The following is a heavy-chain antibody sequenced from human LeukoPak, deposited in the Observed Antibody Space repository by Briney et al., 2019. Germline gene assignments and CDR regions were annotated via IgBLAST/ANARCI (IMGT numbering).Heavy chain of an antibody. V-gene: IGHV1-2*04. D-gene: IGHD2-2*01. Sequence: ASVKVSCKASGYTFTGYYMHWVRQAPGQGLEWMGWINPNSGGTNYAQKFQGWVTMTRDTSISTAYMELRSLRSDDTAVYYCARGSSSTSSNYFDYWGQGTLVTVSS. CDR3: ARGSSSTSSNYFDY. CDR2: INPNSGGT. CDR1: GYTFTGYY. J-gene: IGHJ4*02.